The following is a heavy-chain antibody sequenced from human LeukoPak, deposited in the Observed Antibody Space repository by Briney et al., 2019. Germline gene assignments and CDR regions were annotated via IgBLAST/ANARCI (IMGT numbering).Heavy chain of an antibody. CDR2: ISSDGSNK. CDR1: GFTFSTYA. J-gene: IGHJ6*02. D-gene: IGHD2-21*01. Sequence: PGGSLRLSCAASGFTFSTYAMHWVRQAPGKGLEWVAVISSDGSNKYCADSVKGRFTMSRDNSKNTLFLQMNSLRPEDTAVYYCARAAGTAHIYYYYGMDVWGQGTTVTVSS. V-gene: IGHV3-30-3*01. CDR3: ARAAGTAHIYYYYGMDV.